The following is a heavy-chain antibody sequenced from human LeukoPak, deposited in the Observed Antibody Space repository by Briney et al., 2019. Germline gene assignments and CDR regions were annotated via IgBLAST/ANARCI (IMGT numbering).Heavy chain of an antibody. Sequence: GGSLRLSCAASGFTFSSYGMHWVRQAPGKGLEWVAFIRYDGSNKYYADSVRGRFTISRDNSKNTLYLQMNSLRAEETAVYYCAKDYYGHYEGLYWGQGTLVTVSS. CDR1: GFTFSSYG. J-gene: IGHJ4*02. D-gene: IGHD4-17*01. CDR3: AKDYYGHYEGLY. V-gene: IGHV3-30*02. CDR2: IRYDGSNK.